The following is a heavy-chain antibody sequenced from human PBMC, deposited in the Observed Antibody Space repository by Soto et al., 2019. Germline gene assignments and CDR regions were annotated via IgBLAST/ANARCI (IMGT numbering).Heavy chain of an antibody. J-gene: IGHJ5*02. Sequence: ASVKVSCKASGYTFTSYGISWVRQAPGQGLEWMGWISAYNGNTNYAQKLQGRVTMTTDTSTSTAYMELRSLRSDDTAVYYCARDDEGYCSSTSCYTGRYNWFAPWGQGTLVTVSS. CDR2: ISAYNGNT. D-gene: IGHD2-2*02. CDR1: GYTFTSYG. V-gene: IGHV1-18*04. CDR3: ARDDEGYCSSTSCYTGRYNWFAP.